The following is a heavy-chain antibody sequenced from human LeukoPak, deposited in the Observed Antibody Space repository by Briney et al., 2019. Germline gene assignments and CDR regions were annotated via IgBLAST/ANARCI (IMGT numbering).Heavy chain of an antibody. CDR2: IYYTGST. D-gene: IGHD1-1*01. CDR3: ARQPPGTFDY. CDR1: GGSISSSSYY. V-gene: IGHV4-39*01. J-gene: IGHJ4*02. Sequence: SGTLSLTCTVSGGSISSSSYYWGWVRQPPGKGLEYIGAIYYTGSTSYNPSLKGRVAMSLDTSKNQLSLKVSSVTAADTAVYYCARQPPGTFDYWGQGSLVTVSS.